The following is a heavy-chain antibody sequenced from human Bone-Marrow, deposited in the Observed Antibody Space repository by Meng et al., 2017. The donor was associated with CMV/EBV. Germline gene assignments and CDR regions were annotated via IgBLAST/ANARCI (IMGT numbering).Heavy chain of an antibody. Sequence: CAVSGAYINARSTGWGWVRQPPGKGLEWIGEVSHSGSAKYIPSLKSRVTISMDLTRNHFSLKLTSVTAADTGVYFCARSPGWWSLDYWGQGALVTVSS. CDR2: VSHSGSA. D-gene: IGHD2-15*01. CDR3: ARSPGWWSLDY. V-gene: IGHV4-4*01. CDR1: GAYINARSTG. J-gene: IGHJ4*02.